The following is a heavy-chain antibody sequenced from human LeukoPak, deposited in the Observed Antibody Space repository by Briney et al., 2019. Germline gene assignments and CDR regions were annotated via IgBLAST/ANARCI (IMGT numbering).Heavy chain of an antibody. CDR3: ARTTEDCSSTSCYQYWFDP. Sequence: SETLSLTCTVSGGSISIYYWSWIRQPPGKGLEWIGYIYDSGSTNYNPSLKSRVTISVDASKNQFSLKLSSVTAADTAVYYCARTTEDCSSTSCYQYWFDPWGQGTLVTVSS. CDR2: IYDSGST. D-gene: IGHD2-2*01. J-gene: IGHJ5*02. V-gene: IGHV4-59*01. CDR1: GGSISIYY.